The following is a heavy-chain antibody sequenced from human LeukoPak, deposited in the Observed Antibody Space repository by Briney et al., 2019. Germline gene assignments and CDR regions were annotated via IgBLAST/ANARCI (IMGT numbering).Heavy chain of an antibody. V-gene: IGHV3-7*01. CDR2: IKQVGSEK. D-gene: IGHD3-22*01. Sequence: GGSLRLSCAASRFTFSNFWMSWVRQAPGKGLEWVATIKQVGSEKHYVDSVKGRFTISRGNAKNSLFLQMNGLRADDTAVYFCARENFFYYNDSAYYYFDYWGQGTPVTVSS. J-gene: IGHJ4*02. CDR1: RFTFSNFW. CDR3: ARENFFYYNDSAYYYFDY.